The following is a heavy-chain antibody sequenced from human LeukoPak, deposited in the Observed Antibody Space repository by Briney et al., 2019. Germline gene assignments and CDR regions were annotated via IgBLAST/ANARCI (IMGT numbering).Heavy chain of an antibody. D-gene: IGHD3-3*01. Sequence: SETLSLTCAVYGGSFSGYYWSWIRQPPGKGLEWIGEINHSGSTNYNPSLKSRVTISVDTSKNQFSLKLSSVTAADTAVYYCARSYDFWSGYRGASIPYYFDYWGQGTLVTVSS. CDR3: ARSYDFWSGYRGASIPYYFDY. CDR1: GGSFSGYY. CDR2: INHSGST. J-gene: IGHJ4*02. V-gene: IGHV4-34*01.